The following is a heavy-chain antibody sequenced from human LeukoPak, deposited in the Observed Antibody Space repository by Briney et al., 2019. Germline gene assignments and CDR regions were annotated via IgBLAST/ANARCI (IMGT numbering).Heavy chain of an antibody. J-gene: IGHJ4*02. CDR2: INHSGST. V-gene: IGHV4-34*01. D-gene: IGHD6-13*01. Sequence: PSETLSLTCAVYGGSFSGYYWSWIRQPPGKGLEWIGEINHSGSTNYNPSLKSRVTISVDTSKNQFSLKLSSVTAADTAVYYCARGKRGYSSSWYGYWGQGTLVTVSS. CDR3: ARGKRGYSSSWYGY. CDR1: GGSFSGYY.